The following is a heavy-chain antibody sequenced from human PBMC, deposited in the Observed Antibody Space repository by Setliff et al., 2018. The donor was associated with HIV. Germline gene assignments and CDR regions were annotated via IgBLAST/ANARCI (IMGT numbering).Heavy chain of an antibody. D-gene: IGHD3-22*01. CDR3: AGGASFDKSGYYNAPLSFDY. CDR1: GYTFSTYA. Sequence: SCKAFGYTFSTYAMHWVRQAPGKGLQWVAVISYDGSNKYYADSVKGRFTISRDNSKNTLYLQMNCLRAEDTALYYCAGGASFDKSGYYNAPLSFDYWGQGTLVT. CDR2: ISYDGSNK. J-gene: IGHJ4*02. V-gene: IGHV3-30*04.